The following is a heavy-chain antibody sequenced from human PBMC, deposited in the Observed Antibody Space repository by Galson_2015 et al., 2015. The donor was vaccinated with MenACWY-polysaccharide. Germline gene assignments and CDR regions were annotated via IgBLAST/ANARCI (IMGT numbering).Heavy chain of an antibody. D-gene: IGHD6-19*01. V-gene: IGHV3-66*01. CDR3: ARLAVDNYFDY. CDR1: AFTVSSNH. Sequence: SLRLSCAASAFTVSSNHMSWVRQAPGKGLEWVSVIYSGGSTYYADSVKGRFTISRDNSKNTLYLQMNSPRAEDTALYYCARLAVDNYFDYWGQGTLVAVSS. CDR2: IYSGGST. J-gene: IGHJ4*02.